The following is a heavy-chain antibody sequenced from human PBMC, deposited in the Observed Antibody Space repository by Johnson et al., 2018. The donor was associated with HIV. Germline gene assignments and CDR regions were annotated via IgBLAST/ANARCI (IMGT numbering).Heavy chain of an antibody. D-gene: IGHD6-19*01. Sequence: QVQLVESGGGVVQPGRSLRLSCAASGFTFSSYALHWVRQAPGQGLEWVAVISYDGSNKYYADSVKGRFTISRDNSKNTLYLQMNSLRAEATAVYYCARDNGAVAGPEGAFNIWGQGTMVTVSS. CDR1: GFTFSSYA. V-gene: IGHV3-30-3*01. J-gene: IGHJ3*02. CDR3: ARDNGAVAGPEGAFNI. CDR2: ISYDGSNK.